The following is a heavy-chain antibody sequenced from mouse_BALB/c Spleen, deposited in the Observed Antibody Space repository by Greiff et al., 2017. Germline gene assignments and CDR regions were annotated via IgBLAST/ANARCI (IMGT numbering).Heavy chain of an antibody. J-gene: IGHJ3*01. Sequence: EVQRVESGPGLVKPSQSLSLTCSVTGYSITSGYYWNWIRQFPGNKLEWMGYISYDGSNNYNPSLKNRISITRDTSKNQFFLKLNSVTTEDTATYYCASYGYDWAYWGQGTLVTVSA. CDR3: ASYGYDWAY. D-gene: IGHD2-2*01. CDR1: GYSITSGYY. V-gene: IGHV3-6*02. CDR2: ISYDGSN.